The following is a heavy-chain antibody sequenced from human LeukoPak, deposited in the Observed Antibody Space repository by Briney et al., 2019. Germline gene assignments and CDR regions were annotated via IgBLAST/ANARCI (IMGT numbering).Heavy chain of an antibody. CDR1: GGSISSYY. Sequence: SETLSLTCTVSGGSISSYYWSWIRQPPGKGLEWIGYIYYSGSTNYNPSLKSRVTISVDTSKNRFSLKLSSVTAADTAVYYCARLGQQLSYYMDVWGKGTTVTVSS. CDR2: IYYSGST. J-gene: IGHJ6*03. V-gene: IGHV4-59*08. CDR3: ARLGQQLSYYMDV. D-gene: IGHD6-13*01.